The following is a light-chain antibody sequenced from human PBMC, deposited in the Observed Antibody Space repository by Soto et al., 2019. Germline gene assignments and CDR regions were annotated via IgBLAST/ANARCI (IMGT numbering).Light chain of an antibody. CDR2: GAS. CDR1: QSVYSRY. J-gene: IGKJ2*01. CDR3: QQYGGSPFT. Sequence: EIVLTQSPGTLSLSPGERATLSCRASQSVYSRYLAWYQQKPGQAPRLLIYGASTRATGIPDRFSGSGSGTDFTLTISRLEPEDFAVYHCQQYGGSPFTFGQGTKLEIK. V-gene: IGKV3-20*01.